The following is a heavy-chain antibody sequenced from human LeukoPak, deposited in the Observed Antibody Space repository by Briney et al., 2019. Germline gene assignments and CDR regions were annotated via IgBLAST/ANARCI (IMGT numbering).Heavy chain of an antibody. Sequence: SETLSLTCTVSGGSISSGDYYWSWIRQPPGKGLEWIGYIYYSGSTYYNPSLKSRVTISVDTSKNQFSLKLSSVTAADTAVYYCAGPVVPAAEDASDIWGQGTMVTVSS. CDR2: IYYSGST. J-gene: IGHJ3*02. CDR3: AGPVVPAAEDASDI. CDR1: GGSISSGDYY. V-gene: IGHV4-30-4*08. D-gene: IGHD2-2*01.